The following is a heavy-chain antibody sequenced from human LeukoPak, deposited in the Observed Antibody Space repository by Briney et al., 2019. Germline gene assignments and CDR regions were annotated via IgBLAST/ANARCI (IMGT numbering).Heavy chain of an antibody. CDR3: ARGRRGYSYGSVEEAFDI. J-gene: IGHJ3*02. D-gene: IGHD5-18*01. CDR2: IYYSGST. V-gene: IGHV4-39*07. CDR1: GGSISSSSYY. Sequence: SETLSLTCTVSGGSISSSSYYWGWIRQPPGKGLEWIGSIYYSGSTYYNPSLKSRVTISVDTSKNQFSLKLSSVTAADTAVYYCARGRRGYSYGSVEEAFDIWGQGTMVTVSS.